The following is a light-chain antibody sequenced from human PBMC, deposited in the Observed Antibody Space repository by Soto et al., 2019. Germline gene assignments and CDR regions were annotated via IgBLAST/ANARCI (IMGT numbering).Light chain of an antibody. CDR3: SSYTGSSTYV. CDR2: EVS. J-gene: IGLJ1*01. CDR1: SSDVGRYNY. Sequence: QSALTQPASVSGSPGQSITISCTGTSSDVGRYNYVSWYQQHPGKAPKLMICEVSNRPSGVSNRFSGSKSGNTASLTISGLQAEDAADYYCSSYTGSSTYVFGTGTKVTVL. V-gene: IGLV2-14*01.